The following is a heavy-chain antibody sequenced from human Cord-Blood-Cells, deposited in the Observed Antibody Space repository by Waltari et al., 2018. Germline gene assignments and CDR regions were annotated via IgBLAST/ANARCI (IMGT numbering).Heavy chain of an antibody. CDR3: ASLVSGVGELLVDY. V-gene: IGHV1-2*01. Sequence: VQLVQSGAQVHKPGASAKVSCQAYGYTLTRLPILLVGQGPGTGLEWRGGYNPKRGGTNNAQKFQGRVTSTRDTSISTAYRELSRLRADETAVYYGASLVSGVGELLVDYWGQGTLVTVSS. D-gene: IGHD1-26*01. J-gene: IGHJ4*02. CDR1: GYTLTRLP. CDR2: YNPKRGGT.